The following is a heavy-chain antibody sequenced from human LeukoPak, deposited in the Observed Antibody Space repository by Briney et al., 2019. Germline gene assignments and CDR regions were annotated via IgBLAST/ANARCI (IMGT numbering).Heavy chain of an antibody. D-gene: IGHD3-22*01. V-gene: IGHV3-7*01. CDR1: GFTFSSYW. CDR3: ARAVTMIVVVTERGRWAFDI. Sequence: GGSLRLSCAASGFTFSSYWMSWVRQAPGKGLEWVANIKQDGSEKYYVDSVKGRFTISRDNAKNSLYLQMNSLRAEDTAVYYCARAVTMIVVVTERGRWAFDIWGQGTMVTVSS. CDR2: IKQDGSEK. J-gene: IGHJ3*02.